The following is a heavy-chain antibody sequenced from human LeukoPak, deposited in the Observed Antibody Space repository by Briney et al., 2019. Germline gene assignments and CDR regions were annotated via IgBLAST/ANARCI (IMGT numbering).Heavy chain of an antibody. V-gene: IGHV3-30*01. CDR1: GFTFKSYP. D-gene: IGHD2/OR15-2a*01. CDR3: ARDPGNKQLGPFAY. J-gene: IGHJ4*02. Sequence: GGSLRLSCAASGFTFKSYPMHWIRQTPGKGPEWVAAISFDGSNKYYADSVQGRFTLSRDNSNNILYLQMNSLRGEDMAVYYCARDPGNKQLGPFAYWGQGTLVTVSS. CDR2: ISFDGSNK.